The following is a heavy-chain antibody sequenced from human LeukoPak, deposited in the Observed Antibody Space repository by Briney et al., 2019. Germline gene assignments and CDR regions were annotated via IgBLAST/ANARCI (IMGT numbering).Heavy chain of an antibody. D-gene: IGHD3-22*01. Sequence: EASVKVSCKASGYTFTGYYMHWVRQAPGQGLEWMGWINPNSGGTNYAQKFQGRVTMTRDTSISTAYMELRSLRSDDTAVYYCARDFGTMIVVPDYWGQGTLVTVSS. CDR2: INPNSGGT. V-gene: IGHV1-2*02. J-gene: IGHJ4*02. CDR1: GYTFTGYY. CDR3: ARDFGTMIVVPDY.